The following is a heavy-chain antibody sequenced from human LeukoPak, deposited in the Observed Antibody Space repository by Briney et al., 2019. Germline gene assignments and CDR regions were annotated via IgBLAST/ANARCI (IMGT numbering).Heavy chain of an antibody. J-gene: IGHJ3*02. CDR1: GGSISSGGYY. Sequence: PSETLSLTCTVSGGSISSGGYYWSWIRQHPGKGLEWIGYIYYSGSTYYNPSLKSRVTISVDTSKNQFSLKLSSVTAADTAVYYCARDWGSGYLGDAFDIWGQGTMVTVSS. D-gene: IGHD3-22*01. CDR2: IYYSGST. CDR3: ARDWGSGYLGDAFDI. V-gene: IGHV4-31*03.